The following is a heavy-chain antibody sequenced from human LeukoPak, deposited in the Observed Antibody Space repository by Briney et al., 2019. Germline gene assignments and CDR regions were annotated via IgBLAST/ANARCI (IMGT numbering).Heavy chain of an antibody. Sequence: GGSLRLSCAASGFTFSNYGMHWVRQAPGKGLVWVSRINTDVSSTSYADSVKGRFTISRHNAKNTLYLQMNSLRAEDTAVYYCATRIAVAAALSYWGQGTLVTVSS. V-gene: IGHV3-74*01. CDR1: GFTFSNYG. CDR3: ATRIAVAAALSY. D-gene: IGHD6-19*01. J-gene: IGHJ4*02. CDR2: INTDVSST.